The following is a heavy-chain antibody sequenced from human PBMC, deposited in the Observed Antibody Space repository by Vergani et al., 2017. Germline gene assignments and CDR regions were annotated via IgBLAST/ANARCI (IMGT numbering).Heavy chain of an antibody. CDR1: GFTLNTYG. V-gene: IGHV3-30*02. CDR2: IRYDGSSE. D-gene: IGHD2-8*01. J-gene: IGHJ4*02. CDR3: ARRLWDCTHIRCSPPSY. Sequence: VRLLESGGGLVQPGGSLRLSCTLSGFTLNTYGIHWVRQAPGKGLEWVSFIRYDGSSEYYGDSVKGRFTISRDKSQNTVNLQMNSLRTEDTAVYFCARRLWDCTHIRCSPPSYWGQGTQVTVSS.